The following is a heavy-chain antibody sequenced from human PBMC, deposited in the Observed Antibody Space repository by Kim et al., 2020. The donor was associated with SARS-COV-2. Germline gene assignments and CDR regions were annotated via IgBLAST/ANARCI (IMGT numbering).Heavy chain of an antibody. D-gene: IGHD3-22*01. CDR1: GYTFTSYG. CDR3: ARARRLVSPHYFDY. V-gene: IGHV1-18*01. Sequence: ASVKVSCKASGYTFTSYGISWVRQAPGQGLEWMGWISAYNGNTNYAQKLQGRVTMTTDTSTSTAYMELRSLRSDDTAVYYCARARRLVSPHYFDYWGQGTLVTVSS. J-gene: IGHJ4*02. CDR2: ISAYNGNT.